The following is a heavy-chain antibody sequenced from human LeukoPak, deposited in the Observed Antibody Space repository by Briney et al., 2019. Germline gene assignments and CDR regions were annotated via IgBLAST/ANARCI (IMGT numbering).Heavy chain of an antibody. CDR1: GFTVSNNY. J-gene: IGHJ4*02. CDR2: IYSGGST. CDR3: ARAYSSSFNFDY. D-gene: IGHD6-6*01. Sequence: GGSLRLSCAASGFTVSNNYMSWVRQAPGKGLEWVSVIYSGGSTYYADSVKGRFTISRDNSKNTLYLQMNSLRAEDTAVYYCARAYSSSFNFDYWGQGTLVTVSS. V-gene: IGHV3-66*01.